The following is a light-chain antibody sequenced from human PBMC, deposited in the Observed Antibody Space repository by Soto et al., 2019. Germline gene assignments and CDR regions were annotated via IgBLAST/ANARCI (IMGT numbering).Light chain of an antibody. J-gene: IGKJ5*01. Sequence: EIVLTQSPPTLSLSPAERAPLFCRASQSVSSYFAWYPPKPGQAPNLLIYDASNRATGIPDRFSGSGSGTDFTLTISRLEPEDFAVYYCQQYGSSPITFGQGTRLEIK. V-gene: IGKV3-20*01. CDR2: DAS. CDR3: QQYGSSPIT. CDR1: QSVSSY.